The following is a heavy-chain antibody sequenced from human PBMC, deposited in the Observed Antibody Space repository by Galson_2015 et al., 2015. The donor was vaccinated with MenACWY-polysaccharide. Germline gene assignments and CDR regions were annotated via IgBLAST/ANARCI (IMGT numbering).Heavy chain of an antibody. J-gene: IGHJ3*01. CDR3: AKEVFCTTTACGGGGWGVFDV. V-gene: IGHV3-23*01. D-gene: IGHD3-9*01. CDR1: GFSFNTYA. Sequence: SLRLSCAASGFSFNTYAMSWVRQAPGKGLEWVSAISGNAVGRYYADSVRGRFTISRDNSENTMFLHLSSLRAEDTAVYYCAKEVFCTTTACGGGGWGVFDVWGQGTLVTVSS. CDR2: ISGNAVGR.